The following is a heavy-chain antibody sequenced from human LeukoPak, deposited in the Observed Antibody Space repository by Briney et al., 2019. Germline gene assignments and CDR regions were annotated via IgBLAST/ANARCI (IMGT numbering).Heavy chain of an antibody. V-gene: IGHV3-7*01. CDR3: ARPGSTDWRSAQYFQY. CDR1: GFTFSSYS. Sequence: GGSLRLSCAVSGFTFSSYSMSWLRQALGEGLEWVASIKQDGSEKYYVDSVKGRFTISRDNPKNSLYLQMNSLRVEDTAVYHCARPGSTDWRSAQYFQYWGQGTLVTVSS. CDR2: IKQDGSEK. J-gene: IGHJ1*01. D-gene: IGHD3-10*01.